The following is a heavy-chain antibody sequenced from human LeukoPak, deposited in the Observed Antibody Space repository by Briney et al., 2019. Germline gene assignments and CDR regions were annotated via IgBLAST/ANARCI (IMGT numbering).Heavy chain of an antibody. D-gene: IGHD2-2*01. J-gene: IGHJ6*03. CDR2: INHSGST. CDR1: GGSFSGYY. Sequence: SGTLSLTCAVYGGSFSGYYWSWIRQPPGKGLEWIGEINHSGSTNYNPSLKSRVTISVDTSKNQFSLKLTSVTAADTAVYYCARGQRRQGYCSNTSCYGYYYMDVWDKGTTVTVSS. V-gene: IGHV4-34*01. CDR3: ARGQRRQGYCSNTSCYGYYYMDV.